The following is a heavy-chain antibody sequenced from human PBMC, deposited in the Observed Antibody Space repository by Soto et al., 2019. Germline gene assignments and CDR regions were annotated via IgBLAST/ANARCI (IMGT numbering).Heavy chain of an antibody. CDR3: ATGPGLAYCGGDCSYGMDV. Sequence: PSETLSLTCTVSGGSVSSGSYYWSWIRQPPGKGLEWIGYIHYSGSTNYNPSLKSRVTISVETSKNQFSLKLSSVTAADTAVYYCATGPGLAYCGGDCSYGMDVWGQGTTVTVSS. D-gene: IGHD2-21*02. CDR1: GGSVSSGSYY. CDR2: IHYSGST. V-gene: IGHV4-61*01. J-gene: IGHJ6*02.